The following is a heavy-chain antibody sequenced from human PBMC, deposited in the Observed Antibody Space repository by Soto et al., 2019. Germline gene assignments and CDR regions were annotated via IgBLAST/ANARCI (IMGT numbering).Heavy chain of an antibody. CDR1: GFNFSSYW. V-gene: IGHV3-74*01. CDR2: INSDGTIT. J-gene: IGHJ4*02. D-gene: IGHD1-26*01. Sequence: EVRLVESGGDLVQPGGSLRLSCATSGFNFSSYWLHWVRQVPGKGLVWVSRINSDGTITDYADSVKGRFTISRDNAKKTLYLDVNSLRADDTAVYYCTRDGGGRYYGGFDNWGQGTLVTVSS. CDR3: TRDGGGRYYGGFDN.